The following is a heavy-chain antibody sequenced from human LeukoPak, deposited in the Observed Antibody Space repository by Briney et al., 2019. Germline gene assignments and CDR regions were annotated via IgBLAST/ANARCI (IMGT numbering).Heavy chain of an antibody. D-gene: IGHD2-15*01. CDR1: GGSINSFY. CDR3: ARGYCSGGSCYSYYYYNYMDV. CDR2: IYYSGST. Sequence: SETLSLTCTVSGGSINSFYWSWIRQPPGKGLEWIGYIYYSGSTKYNPSLKSRVTISIDTSKNQFSLKLSSVTAADTAVYYCARGYCSGGSCYSYYYYNYMDVWGKGTTVTVSS. J-gene: IGHJ6*03. V-gene: IGHV4-59*01.